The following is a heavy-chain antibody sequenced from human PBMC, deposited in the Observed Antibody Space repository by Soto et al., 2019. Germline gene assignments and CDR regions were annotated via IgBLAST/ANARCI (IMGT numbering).Heavy chain of an antibody. V-gene: IGHV4-34*01. CDR2: INHSGST. CDR3: ARGGGRSSWYNWFDP. CDR1: GGSFSGNY. D-gene: IGHD6-13*01. J-gene: IGHJ5*02. Sequence: QVQLQQWGAGLLKPSETLSLTCAVYGGSFSGNYWSWIRQPPGKGLEWIGEINHSGSTNYNPSLKSRVTISVDTSKNQFSLKLSSVTAADTAVYYCARGGGRSSWYNWFDPWGQGTLVTVSS.